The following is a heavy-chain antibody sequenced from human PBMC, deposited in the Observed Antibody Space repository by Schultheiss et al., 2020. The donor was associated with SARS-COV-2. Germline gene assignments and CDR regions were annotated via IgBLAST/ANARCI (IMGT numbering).Heavy chain of an antibody. J-gene: IGHJ4*02. Sequence: ASVKVSCKASGYTFTSYDINWVRQATGQGLEWMGWMNPNSGNTGYAQKLQGRVTMTTDTSTSTAYMELRSLRSDDTAVYYCANEYSSGWYSVYFDYWGQGTLVTVSS. V-gene: IGHV1-8*01. D-gene: IGHD6-19*01. CDR3: ANEYSSGWYSVYFDY. CDR1: GYTFTSYD. CDR2: MNPNSGNT.